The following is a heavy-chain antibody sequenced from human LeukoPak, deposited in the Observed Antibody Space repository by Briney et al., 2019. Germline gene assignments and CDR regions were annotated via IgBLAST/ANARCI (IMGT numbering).Heavy chain of an antibody. CDR1: GFTFNNYG. CDR3: AKGPLRGTAAAIDY. V-gene: IGHV3-30*18. D-gene: IGHD2-2*01. Sequence: GSLRLSCAASGFTFNNYGMHWVRQAPGKGLEWVAVVSYDGRNKHYPDSVKGRFTISRDISTDTLWLQMDSLRTEDTAVYYCAKGPLRGTAAAIDYWGQGTLVTVSS. J-gene: IGHJ4*02. CDR2: VSYDGRNK.